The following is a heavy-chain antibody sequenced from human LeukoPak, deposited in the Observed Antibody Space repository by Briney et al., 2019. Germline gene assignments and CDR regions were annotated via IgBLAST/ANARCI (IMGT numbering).Heavy chain of an antibody. J-gene: IGHJ4*02. CDR3: VRDVYGDPFDY. CDR2: IHSTEST. CDR1: GGSISSYY. Sequence: SETLSLTCTVSGGSISSYYWSWIRQPPGKGLEWIGYIHSTESTIYNPSLKSRVTISVDTSKNQFSLKLSSVTAPDTAVYYCVRDVYGDPFDYWGQGTLVTVSS. V-gene: IGHV4-59*01. D-gene: IGHD4-17*01.